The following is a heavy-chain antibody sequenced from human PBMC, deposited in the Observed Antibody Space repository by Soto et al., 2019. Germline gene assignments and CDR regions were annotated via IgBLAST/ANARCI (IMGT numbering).Heavy chain of an antibody. D-gene: IGHD3-3*01. Sequence: GGSLRLSCAASGFTFSDYYMSWIRQAPGKGLEWVSYISSSGSTIYYADSVKGRFTISRDNAKNSLYLQMNSLRAEDTAVYYCARGGHVATRFLEWLFAFDIWGQGTMVTVSS. CDR1: GFTFSDYY. J-gene: IGHJ3*02. CDR3: ARGGHVATRFLEWLFAFDI. V-gene: IGHV3-11*01. CDR2: ISSSGSTI.